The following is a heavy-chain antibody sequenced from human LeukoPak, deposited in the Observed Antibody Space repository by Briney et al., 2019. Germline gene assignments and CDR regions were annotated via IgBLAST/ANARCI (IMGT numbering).Heavy chain of an antibody. Sequence: RASVNLSCKASGYTFTSYGISWVRQAPGQGPEWMGWISAYNGNTNYAQNLQGRVTMTTATTTSTATMELRSLRSDDTAVYYCARARTVAYYSYGMDVWGQGTTVTVSS. CDR3: ARARTVAYYSYGMDV. CDR1: GYTFTSYG. V-gene: IGHV1-18*01. D-gene: IGHD4-23*01. J-gene: IGHJ6*02. CDR2: ISAYNGNT.